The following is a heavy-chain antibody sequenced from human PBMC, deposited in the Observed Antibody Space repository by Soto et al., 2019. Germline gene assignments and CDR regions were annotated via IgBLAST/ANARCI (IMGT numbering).Heavy chain of an antibody. D-gene: IGHD3-10*01. CDR1: GFTFSDYY. Sequence: GGSLRLSCAASGFTFSDYYMSWIRQAPGKGLEWVSYISSSSSSTTYADSVKGRFTISRDNAKNSLYLQMNSLRAEDTAVYYCARYYYASGSYHYYFDYWGQGTLVTAPQ. CDR2: ISSSSSST. V-gene: IGHV3-11*06. CDR3: ARYYYASGSYHYYFDY. J-gene: IGHJ4*02.